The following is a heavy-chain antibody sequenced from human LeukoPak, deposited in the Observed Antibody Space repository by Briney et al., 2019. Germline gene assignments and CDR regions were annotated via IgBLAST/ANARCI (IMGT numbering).Heavy chain of an antibody. J-gene: IGHJ3*02. CDR3: ARAGGWAREDYKADAFDI. D-gene: IGHD4-11*01. CDR1: GYTFTNFG. V-gene: IGHV1-18*01. Sequence: ASVKVSCKASGYTFTNFGISRVRQAPGQGLEWMGWISAYNGNTNYAQKVQGRVTMTTDTSTSTAYMELRSLRSDDTAVYYCARAGGWAREDYKADAFDIWGRGTMVTVSS. CDR2: ISAYNGNT.